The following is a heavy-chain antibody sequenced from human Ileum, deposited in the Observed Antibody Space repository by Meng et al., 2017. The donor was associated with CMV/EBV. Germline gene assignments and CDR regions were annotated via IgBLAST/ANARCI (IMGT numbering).Heavy chain of an antibody. J-gene: IGHJ4*02. CDR3: ARRLASGWLDY. Sequence: GRLKRGGAGPLKPSTPPPLTSAFFGGSSSGYYYNWFRQPPGKELEGIGEITKSVTTGTTNNPSLKSRVTLSVDTSNSQFSLKMTSVTAADTAVYYCARRLASGWLDYWGQGILVTVSS. CDR1: GGSSSGYY. CDR2: ITKSVTTGT. V-gene: IGHV4-34*01. D-gene: IGHD3-10*01.